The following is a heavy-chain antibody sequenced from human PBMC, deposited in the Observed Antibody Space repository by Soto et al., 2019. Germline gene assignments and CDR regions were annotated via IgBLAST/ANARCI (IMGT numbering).Heavy chain of an antibody. V-gene: IGHV1-18*01. J-gene: IGHJ6*02. D-gene: IGHD1-26*01. CDR2: ISAYNGNT. Sequence: GASVKVSCKASGYTFTSYGISWVRQAPGQGLEWMGWISAYNGNTNYAQKLQGRVTMTTDTATSTAYMELRSRRSDDTAVYYCARAGWIVGYYSYYGMDVWGQGTTVTVSS. CDR1: GYTFTSYG. CDR3: ARAGWIVGYYSYYGMDV.